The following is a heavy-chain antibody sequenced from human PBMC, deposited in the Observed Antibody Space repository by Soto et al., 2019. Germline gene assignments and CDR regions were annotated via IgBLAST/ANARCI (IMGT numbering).Heavy chain of an antibody. CDR2: ISSDGGST. V-gene: IGHV3-74*01. CDR3: ARGRYTAMDY. Sequence: EVQLVESGGGLVQPGGSLKLSCGASGFTLSNYWMHWVRQAPGKGLEWVSRISSDGGSTSYADSGEGRFTISRDNAKNTLYLQMNSLRAEDTAVYYCARGRYTAMDYWGQGTLVTVSS. J-gene: IGHJ4*02. CDR1: GFTLSNYW. D-gene: IGHD5-18*01.